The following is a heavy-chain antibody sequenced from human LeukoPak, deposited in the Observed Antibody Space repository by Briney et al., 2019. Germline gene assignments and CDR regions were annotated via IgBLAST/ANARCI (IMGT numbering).Heavy chain of an antibody. CDR1: GFTFSSYV. Sequence: PGRSLRLSCAASGFTFSSYVMHWVRQAPGKGLEWVAVIWYDGSNKYYADSVKGRFTISRDNSKKTMYLQMNSLRAEDTAVYYCARDGGIWYFDYWGQGTLVTVSS. D-gene: IGHD3-16*01. V-gene: IGHV3-33*01. CDR3: ARDGGIWYFDY. CDR2: IWYDGSNK. J-gene: IGHJ4*02.